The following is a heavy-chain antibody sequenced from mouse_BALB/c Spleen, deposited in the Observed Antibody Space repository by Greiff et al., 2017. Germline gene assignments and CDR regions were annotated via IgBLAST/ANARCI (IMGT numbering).Heavy chain of an antibody. J-gene: IGHJ1*01. CDR3: ARDRYYYGSSYGYFDV. Sequence: EVMLVESGGGLVQPGGSRKLSCAASGFTFSDYGMAWVRQAPGKGPEWVAFISNLAYSIYYADTVTGRFTISRENAKNTLYLEMSSLRSEDTAMYYCARDRYYYGSSYGYFDVWGAGTTVTFSS. V-gene: IGHV5-15*02. D-gene: IGHD1-1*01. CDR1: GFTFSDYG. CDR2: ISNLAYSI.